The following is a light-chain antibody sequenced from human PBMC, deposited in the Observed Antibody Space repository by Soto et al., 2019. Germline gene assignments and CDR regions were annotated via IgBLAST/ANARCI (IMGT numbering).Light chain of an antibody. Sequence: EIVMTQSPATLSVSPGERATLSCRASQSVSSNIAWYQQKPGQAPRLLIYGASTTTTGIPARFSGSGSGTEFAHTISRLQSEDFAVYYCQQSKNWPPWTFGEGTKVEIK. J-gene: IGKJ1*01. CDR2: GAS. CDR3: QQSKNWPPWT. V-gene: IGKV3-15*01. CDR1: QSVSSN.